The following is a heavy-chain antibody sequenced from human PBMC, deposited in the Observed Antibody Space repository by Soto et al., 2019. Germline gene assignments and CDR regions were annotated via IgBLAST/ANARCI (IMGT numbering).Heavy chain of an antibody. CDR3: ARDMEAVDTAMVTPYYFDY. CDR2: INPSGGST. D-gene: IGHD5-18*01. CDR1: GYTFTSYY. Sequence: GASVKVSCKASGYTFTSYYMHWVRQAPGQGLEWMGIINPSGGSTSYAQKFQGRVTMTRDTSTSTVYMELSSLRSEDTAVYYCARDMEAVDTAMVTPYYFDYWGQGTLVTVSS. V-gene: IGHV1-46*01. J-gene: IGHJ4*02.